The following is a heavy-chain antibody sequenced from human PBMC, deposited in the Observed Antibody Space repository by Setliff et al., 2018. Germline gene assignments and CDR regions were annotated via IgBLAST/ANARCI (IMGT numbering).Heavy chain of an antibody. Sequence: GGSLRPSCAASGVTFVNYWMHWGRQAQGNGLEWVSYIISSSSAIYYADSVKGRFTISRDNAKNSLYLQMNSLRAEDTAVYYCAREYYASGNWFEPWGQGTLVTVSS. J-gene: IGHJ5*02. V-gene: IGHV3-21*01. CDR3: AREYYASGNWFEP. CDR2: IISSSSAI. CDR1: GVTFVNYW. D-gene: IGHD3-10*01.